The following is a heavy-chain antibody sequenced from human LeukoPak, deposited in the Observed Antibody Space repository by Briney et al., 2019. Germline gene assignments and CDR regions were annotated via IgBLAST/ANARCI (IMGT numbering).Heavy chain of an antibody. D-gene: IGHD1-26*01. CDR1: GYTFTSYG. V-gene: IGHV1-18*01. Sequence: ASVKVSCKASGYTFTSYGISWVRQAPGQGLEWMGWISAYNGNTNYAQKLQGRVTMTTDTSTSTVYMELRSLRSDDTAVYYCARVPRPMRVGATANRLFDYWGQGTLVTVSS. CDR3: ARVPRPMRVGATANRLFDY. CDR2: ISAYNGNT. J-gene: IGHJ4*02.